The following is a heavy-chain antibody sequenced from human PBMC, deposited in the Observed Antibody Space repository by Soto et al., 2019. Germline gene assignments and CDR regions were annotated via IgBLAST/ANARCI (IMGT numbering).Heavy chain of an antibody. J-gene: IGHJ5*02. Sequence: PSETLSLTCTVSGGSISTYYWSWIRQPPGKGLEWIGYIHYSGSTNYNPSIKSRVTISVDTSKNQFSLKLRSVTAADTAVYYCGRTPPGYSSGEPTWGQGTLVTVS. D-gene: IGHD6-19*01. CDR3: GRTPPGYSSGEPT. V-gene: IGHV4-59*08. CDR2: IHYSGST. CDR1: GGSISTYY.